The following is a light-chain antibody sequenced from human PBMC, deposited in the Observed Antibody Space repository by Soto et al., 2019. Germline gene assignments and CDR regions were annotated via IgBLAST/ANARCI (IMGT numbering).Light chain of an antibody. CDR2: AAS. J-gene: IGKJ5*01. CDR1: QSISSY. Sequence: DIQMTQSPSSLSASVGVRGTITFLASQSISSYLHWYQQKPGQAPKVLIYAASNLRSGVPSRFSGSRSGTDFTLTISSLQPEDFATYYCQQSYSTPITFGQGTRLEI. V-gene: IGKV1-39*01. CDR3: QQSYSTPIT.